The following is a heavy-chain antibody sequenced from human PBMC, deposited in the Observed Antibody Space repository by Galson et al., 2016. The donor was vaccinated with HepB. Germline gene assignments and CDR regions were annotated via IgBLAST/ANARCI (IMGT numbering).Heavy chain of an antibody. CDR1: GDSVSSNNVV. V-gene: IGHV6-1*01. CDR2: TYLRAMWYN. Sequence: CAISGDSVSSNNVVWNWIRQSPSRGLEWLGRTYLRAMWYNDYASSVRSRITINPDISKNQFPLQLNSVTPEDTAVYYCARGVTTQAGWNRFDPWGQGTLVTVSS. D-gene: IGHD2-21*02. CDR3: ARGVTTQAGWNRFDP. J-gene: IGHJ5*02.